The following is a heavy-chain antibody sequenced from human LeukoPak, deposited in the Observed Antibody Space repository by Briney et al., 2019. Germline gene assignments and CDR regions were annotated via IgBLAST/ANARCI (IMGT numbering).Heavy chain of an antibody. CDR3: ARGLRPAVLRYFDSLPTNWFVP. V-gene: IGHV4-59*01. Sequence: SETLSLTCTVSGGSISSYYWSWIRQPPGKGLEWIGYIYYSGSTNYNPSLKSRVTISVDTSKNQFSPKLSSVTAAATAVYYCARGLRPAVLRYFDSLPTNWFVPWVEGTLVTVSS. D-gene: IGHD3-9*01. J-gene: IGHJ5*02. CDR1: GGSISSYY. CDR2: IYYSGST.